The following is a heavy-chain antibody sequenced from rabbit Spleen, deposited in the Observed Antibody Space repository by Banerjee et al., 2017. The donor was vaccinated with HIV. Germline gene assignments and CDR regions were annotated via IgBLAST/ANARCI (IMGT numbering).Heavy chain of an antibody. D-gene: IGHD2-1*01. CDR3: ARDSYDDYGYVKL. V-gene: IGHV1S47*01. J-gene: IGHJ4*01. CDR1: GFSLINKLV. CDR2: INNVGIK. Sequence: QEQLVESGGGLVRSEGSLELSCTASGFSLINKLVTCFVRQAPGKGLEWFACINNVGIKYHASWVNGRFAISRENTQNTMSLRMTTLTAADTATYFCARDSYDDYGYVKLWGPGTLVTVS.